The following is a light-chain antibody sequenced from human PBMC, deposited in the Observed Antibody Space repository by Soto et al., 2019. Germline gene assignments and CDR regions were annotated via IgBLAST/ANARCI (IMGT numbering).Light chain of an antibody. Sequence: QPVLTQSPSASASLGASVRLTCTVSSGHSSYAIAWHQQQPEKGPRYLMKLNSDGSHNKGDGIPDRFSGSSSGAERYLTISSLQSEDEADYYCQTWGTGIQVFGTGTKLTVL. V-gene: IGLV4-69*01. CDR2: LNSDGSH. CDR3: QTWGTGIQV. CDR1: SGHSSYA. J-gene: IGLJ1*01.